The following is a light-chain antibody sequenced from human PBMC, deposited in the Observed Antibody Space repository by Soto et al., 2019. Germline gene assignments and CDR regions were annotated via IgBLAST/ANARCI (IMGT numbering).Light chain of an antibody. CDR2: DTS. CDR1: TGAVTSGHY. CDR3: LLSYSDARPV. V-gene: IGLV7-46*01. Sequence: AVVTQEPSLTVSPGGTVTLTCGSSTGAVTSGHYPYWFQQKPGQAPRTLIYDTSNKHSWTPARFSGSLLGGKAALTLSGAQPEDEADYYCLLSYSDARPVFGGGTKLTVL. J-gene: IGLJ2*01.